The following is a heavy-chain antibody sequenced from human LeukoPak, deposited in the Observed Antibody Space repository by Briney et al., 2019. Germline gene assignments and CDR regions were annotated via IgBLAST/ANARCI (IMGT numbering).Heavy chain of an antibody. J-gene: IGHJ5*02. CDR2: IYYSGST. CDR3: ARGGRGAGYYDSSGHQNWFDP. D-gene: IGHD3-22*01. CDR1: GGSISSGDYY. Sequence: PSQTLSLTCTVSGGSISSGDYYWSWIRQPPGKGLEWIGYIYYSGSTYYNPSLKSRVTISVDTSKNQFSLKLSSVTAADTAVYYCARGGRGAGYYDSSGHQNWFDPWGQGTLVTVSS. V-gene: IGHV4-30-4*01.